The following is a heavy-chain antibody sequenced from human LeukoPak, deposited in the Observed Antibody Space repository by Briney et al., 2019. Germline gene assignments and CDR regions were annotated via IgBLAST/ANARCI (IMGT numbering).Heavy chain of an antibody. V-gene: IGHV3-53*01. CDR2: IYSGGST. CDR1: GFTVSSNY. CDR3: AREIAAAGYYYYYYMDV. Sequence: GGSLRLSCAASGFTVSSNYMSWVRQAPGKGLEWVSVIYSGGSTYYADSVKGRFTISRDNSKNTLYLQMNSLRAEDTAVYYCAREIAAAGYYYYYYMDVRGKGTTVTVSS. J-gene: IGHJ6*03. D-gene: IGHD6-13*01.